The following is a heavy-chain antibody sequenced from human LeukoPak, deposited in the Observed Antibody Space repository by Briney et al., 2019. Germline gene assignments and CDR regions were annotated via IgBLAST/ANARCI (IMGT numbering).Heavy chain of an antibody. V-gene: IGHV1-46*01. Sequence: ASVKVSCKASGYIFTSYYIHWVRQAPGQGLQWLGVINPIGASTIYAQNFQGRVTMTRDTSTSTAYMELSSLRSEDTAVYYCARSQYLLNRDALDIWGQGKMVTVSS. D-gene: IGHD1-14*01. J-gene: IGHJ3*02. CDR2: INPIGAST. CDR1: GYIFTSYY. CDR3: ARSQYLLNRDALDI.